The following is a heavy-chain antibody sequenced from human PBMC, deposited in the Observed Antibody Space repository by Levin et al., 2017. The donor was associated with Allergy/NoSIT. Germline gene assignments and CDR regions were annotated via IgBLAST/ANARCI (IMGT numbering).Heavy chain of an antibody. V-gene: IGHV4-4*07. CDR1: GGSISNSY. D-gene: IGHD3-22*01. CDR3: ARDYYDSSGYYYV. J-gene: IGHJ4*02. CDR2: IYSTGST. Sequence: PSQTLSLTCTVSGGSISNSYWTWIRQPAGKGLEWVGRIYSTGSTTYNPSLKSRVTMSVDTSKNQFSLKLSSVTAADTAVYYCARDYYDSSGYYYVWGQGTLVTVSS.